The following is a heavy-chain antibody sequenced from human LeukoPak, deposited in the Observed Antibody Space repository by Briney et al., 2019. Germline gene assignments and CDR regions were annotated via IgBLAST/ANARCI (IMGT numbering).Heavy chain of an antibody. Sequence: PGGSLRLSCAASGFSFSDYWMSWVRQAPGKGLEWVANIKQDGSEKYYVDSVKGRFTISRDNAKNSLYLQMNSLRAEDTAVYYCAGEEAAYVWGSYRQNYFAYWGQGTLVTVSS. V-gene: IGHV3-7*01. D-gene: IGHD3-16*02. CDR1: GFSFSDYW. CDR2: IKQDGSEK. J-gene: IGHJ4*02. CDR3: AGEEAAYVWGSYRQNYFAY.